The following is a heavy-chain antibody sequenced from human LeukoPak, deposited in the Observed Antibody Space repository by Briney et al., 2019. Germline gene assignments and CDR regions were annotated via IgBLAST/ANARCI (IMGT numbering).Heavy chain of an antibody. V-gene: IGHV3-23*01. CDR3: AKGPKQLLVGSRGYYFDY. CDR1: GFTFSSYA. D-gene: IGHD6-13*01. Sequence: GGSLRLSCGASGFTFSSYAMSWVRQAPGKGLEWVSGISGSGDRRNYADSVKGRFTISGDISKNTLYLQMNSLRAEDTAVYYCAKGPKQLLVGSRGYYFDYWGQGTLVTVSS. CDR2: ISGSGDRR. J-gene: IGHJ4*02.